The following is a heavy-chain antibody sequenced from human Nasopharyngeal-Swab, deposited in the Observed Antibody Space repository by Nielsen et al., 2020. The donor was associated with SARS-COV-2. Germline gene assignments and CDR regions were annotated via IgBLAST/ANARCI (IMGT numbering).Heavy chain of an antibody. CDR3: VRSSSWYYFDY. Sequence: SETLSLTCTVSGDSIAYSTFYWGWIRQPPGKGLEWIGNIYYNGNTYQNPSPKSRLTISVDKSKNQFSLQLSSVTAADTAVYYGVRSSSWYYFDYWAQGTQVTVSS. D-gene: IGHD6-13*01. V-gene: IGHV4-39*01. CDR1: GDSIAYSTFY. J-gene: IGHJ4*02. CDR2: IYYNGNT.